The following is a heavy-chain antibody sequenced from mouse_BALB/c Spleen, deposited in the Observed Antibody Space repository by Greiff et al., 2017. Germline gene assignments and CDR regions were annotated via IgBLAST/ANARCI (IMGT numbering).Heavy chain of an antibody. J-gene: IGHJ3*01. CDR1: GYTFTSYV. CDR2: INPYNDGT. CDR3: AIYGNYAWFAY. V-gene: IGHV1-14*01. Sequence: VQLQQSGPELVKPGASVKMSCKASGYTFTSYVMHWVKQKPGQGLEWIGYINPYNDGTKYNEKFKGKATLTSDKSSSTAYMELSSLTSEDSAVYYCAIYGNYAWFAYWGQGTLVTVSA. D-gene: IGHD2-1*01.